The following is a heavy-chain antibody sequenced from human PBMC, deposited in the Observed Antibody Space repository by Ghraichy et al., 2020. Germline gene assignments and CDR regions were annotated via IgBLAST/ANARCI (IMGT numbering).Heavy chain of an antibody. CDR2: IYSGGST. V-gene: IGHV3-66*01. D-gene: IGHD6-6*01. CDR1: GFTVSSNY. J-gene: IGHJ4*02. Sequence: GGSLRLSCAASGFTVSSNYMSWVRQAPVKGLEWVSVIYSGGSTYYADSVKGRFTISRDNSKNTLYLQMNSLRAEDTAVYYCARDDSRTGSEYSSQLNFDYWGQGTLVTVSS. CDR3: ARDDSRTGSEYSSQLNFDY.